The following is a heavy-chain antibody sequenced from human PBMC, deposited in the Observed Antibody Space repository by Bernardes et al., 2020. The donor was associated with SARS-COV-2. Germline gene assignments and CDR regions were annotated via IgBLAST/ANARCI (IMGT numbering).Heavy chain of an antibody. CDR3: ARSLGEYQLFYLGYNHHGMDV. D-gene: IGHD2-2*01. CDR1: GYTLTELS. Sequence: ASVKVSCKVSGYTLTELSMHWVRQAPGKGLEWMGGFDPEDGETIYAQKFQGRVTMTEDTSTDTAYMELSSLRSEDTAVYYCARSLGEYQLFYLGYNHHGMDVWGQGTTVSVS. CDR2: FDPEDGET. J-gene: IGHJ6*02. V-gene: IGHV1-24*01.